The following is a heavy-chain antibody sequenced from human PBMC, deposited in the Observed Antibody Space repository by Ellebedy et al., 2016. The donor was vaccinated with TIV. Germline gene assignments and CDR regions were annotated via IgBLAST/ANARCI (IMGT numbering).Heavy chain of an antibody. Sequence: GESLKISXTASGFTFSTYAMSWVRQAPGKGLEWISAMSGTGGNTYYGHSLKGRFTISRDNAKNTMYLQMNSLRAEDTAVYYCARGTGSDQLRFGMDVWGQGTTVTVS. V-gene: IGHV3-23*01. CDR2: MSGTGGNT. CDR1: GFTFSTYA. J-gene: IGHJ6*02. D-gene: IGHD3/OR15-3a*01. CDR3: ARGTGSDQLRFGMDV.